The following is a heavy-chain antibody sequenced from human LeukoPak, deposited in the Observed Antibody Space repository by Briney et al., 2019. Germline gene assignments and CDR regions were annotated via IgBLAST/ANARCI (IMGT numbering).Heavy chain of an antibody. CDR2: ISGSGGST. D-gene: IGHD3-3*01. V-gene: IGHV3-23*01. J-gene: IGHJ6*02. CDR1: GFTFNSYA. CDR3: AKDLARFWSGYYRYYYYGMDV. Sequence: GGSLRLSCTASGFTFNSYAMSWVRQAPGKGLEWVSAISGSGGSTYYADSVKGRFTISRDNSKNTLYLQMNSLRAEDTAVYYCAKDLARFWSGYYRYYYYGMDVWGQGTTVTVSS.